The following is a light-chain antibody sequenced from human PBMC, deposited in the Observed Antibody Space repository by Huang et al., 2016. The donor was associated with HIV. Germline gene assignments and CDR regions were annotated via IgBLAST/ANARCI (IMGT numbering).Light chain of an antibody. V-gene: IGKV3-15*01. CDR2: GAS. CDR3: QHYNNWPYT. CDR1: QSVSSN. Sequence: EIVMTQSPATLSVSPGERVTLSCRASQSVSSNLAWYQQRPGQAPRLLIYGASTRATGIPARFSGSGSGTEFTLTISNLQSEDFAIYYCQHYNNWPYTFGQGTKLEI. J-gene: IGKJ2*01.